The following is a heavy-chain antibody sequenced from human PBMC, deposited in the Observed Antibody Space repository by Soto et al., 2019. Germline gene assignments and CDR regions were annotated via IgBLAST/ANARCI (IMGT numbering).Heavy chain of an antibody. CDR3: AKAYFILSNEEPYYLDS. CDR2: ISGRGGRS. CDR1: GFTFSSYA. J-gene: IGHJ4*02. V-gene: IGHV3-23*01. D-gene: IGHD3-3*02. Sequence: GGSLRLSCAASGFTFSSYAMTGVRQGPGKGLEWVSGISGRGGRSYYADSVKGRFTISRDNSKSTLYLQMNSLRAEDTAVYYCAKAYFILSNEEPYYLDSWGQETLVPVSS.